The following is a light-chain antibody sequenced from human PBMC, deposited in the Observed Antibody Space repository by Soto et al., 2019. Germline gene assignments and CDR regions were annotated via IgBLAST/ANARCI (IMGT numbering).Light chain of an antibody. V-gene: IGLV1-47*02. CDR3: GAWDDSLSAWV. CDR1: GSNIGTNN. CDR2: NNN. J-gene: IGLJ3*02. Sequence: QAVVTQPPSASGTPGQRVTISCSGSGSNIGTNNVNWYQHLPGTAPKLLIYNNNQRPSGVPDRFSGSKSATSASLAISGLRSEDEAVYYCGAWDDSLSAWVFGGGTKLTVL.